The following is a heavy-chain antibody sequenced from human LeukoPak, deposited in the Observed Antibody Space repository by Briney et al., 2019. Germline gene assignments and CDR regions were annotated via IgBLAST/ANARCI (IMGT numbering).Heavy chain of an antibody. CDR2: INPSGGST. CDR1: GYTFTGYY. Sequence: ASVKVSCKASGYTFTGYYMHWVRQAPGQGLEWMGIINPSGGSTSYAQKFQGRVTMTRDMSTSTVYMELSSLRSEDTAVYYCARDRGYYYDSSGKDYWGQGTLVTVSS. D-gene: IGHD3-22*01. V-gene: IGHV1-46*01. J-gene: IGHJ4*02. CDR3: ARDRGYYYDSSGKDY.